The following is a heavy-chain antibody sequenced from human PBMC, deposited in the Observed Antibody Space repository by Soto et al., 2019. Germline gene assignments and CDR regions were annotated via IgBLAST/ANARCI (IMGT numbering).Heavy chain of an antibody. V-gene: IGHV3-23*01. D-gene: IGHD3-22*01. CDR3: AKDSVITGMAWNWFHX. CDR2: ISASGLST. J-gene: IGHJ5*02. Sequence: PSETLSLTCTVSGDSISSCNYYWGWIRQPPGKGLELFSSISASGLSTYYEGAVKGRFTISRYNSKNALYLQMNSLRAEDTAVYHCAKDSVITGMAWNWFHXRGQGTLVTVSX. CDR1: GDSISSCNYY.